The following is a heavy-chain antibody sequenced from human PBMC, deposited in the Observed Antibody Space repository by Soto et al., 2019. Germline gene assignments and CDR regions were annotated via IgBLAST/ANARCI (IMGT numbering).Heavy chain of an antibody. CDR3: ASLTYDFWSCYAHYADYFHH. V-gene: IGHV4-59*01. J-gene: IGHJ1*01. Sequence: SETLSLTCTVSGGSITSYYWSWIRQPPGKGLEWIGYIYYSGSTNYNPSLKSRVTISVDTSKNQFSLKLSSVTAADTAVHSCASLTYDFWSCYAHYADYFHHCGQRTLVTGSA. CDR2: IYYSGST. CDR1: GGSITSYY. D-gene: IGHD3-3*01.